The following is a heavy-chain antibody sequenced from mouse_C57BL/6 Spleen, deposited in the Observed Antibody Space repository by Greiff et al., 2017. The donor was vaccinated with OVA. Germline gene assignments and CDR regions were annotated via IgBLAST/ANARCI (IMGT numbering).Heavy chain of an antibody. CDR2: IDPSDSYT. D-gene: IGHD4-1*01. CDR3: ARSPNWDGFDY. CDR1: GYTFTSYW. Sequence: QVQLQQPGAELVRPGTSVKLSCKASGYTFTSYWMHWVKQRPGRGLEWIGVIDPSDSYTNYNQKFKGKATLTVDTSSSTAYMQLSSLTSEDSAVYYCARSPNWDGFDYWGQGTTLTVSS. J-gene: IGHJ2*01. V-gene: IGHV1-59*01.